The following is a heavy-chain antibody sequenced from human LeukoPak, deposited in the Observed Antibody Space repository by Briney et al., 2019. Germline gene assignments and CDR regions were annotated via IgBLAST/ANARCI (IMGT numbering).Heavy chain of an antibody. V-gene: IGHV3-33*01. Sequence: GGSLRLSCAASGLTFSSYGMHWVRQAPGKGLEWVAVIWYDGSNKYYADSVKGRFTISRDNSKNTLYLQMNSLRAEDTAVYYCASQYGDLDYFDYWGQGTLVTVSS. CDR1: GLTFSSYG. CDR2: IWYDGSNK. D-gene: IGHD4-17*01. CDR3: ASQYGDLDYFDY. J-gene: IGHJ4*02.